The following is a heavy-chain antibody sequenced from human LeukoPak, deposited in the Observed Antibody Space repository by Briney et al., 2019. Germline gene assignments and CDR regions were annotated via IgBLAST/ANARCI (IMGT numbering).Heavy chain of an antibody. J-gene: IGHJ4*02. Sequence: NPSETLSLTCTVSGGSISRYYWSRTRQPPGKGLEWIGHIYYSGSTNHNPSLRSRVTISVDTSKNQFSLKLSSVTAADTAVYYCARGKPQLDYWGQGTLVTVSS. CDR1: GGSISRYY. CDR3: ARGKPQLDY. CDR2: IYYSGST. V-gene: IGHV4-59*08.